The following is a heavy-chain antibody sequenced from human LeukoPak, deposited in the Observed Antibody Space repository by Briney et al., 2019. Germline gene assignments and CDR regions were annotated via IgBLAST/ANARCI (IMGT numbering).Heavy chain of an antibody. J-gene: IGHJ6*03. CDR2: INPNSGGT. D-gene: IGHD6-13*01. CDR3: ARGEAASTYYYYYYMDV. CDR1: GYTFTGYY. V-gene: IGHV1-2*02. Sequence: ASVKVSCKASGYTFTGYYMHWVRQAPGQGLEWMGWINPNSGGTNYAQKFQGRVTMTRDTSISTAYMELSRLGSDDTAMYYCARGEAASTYYYYYYMDVWGKGTTVTVSS.